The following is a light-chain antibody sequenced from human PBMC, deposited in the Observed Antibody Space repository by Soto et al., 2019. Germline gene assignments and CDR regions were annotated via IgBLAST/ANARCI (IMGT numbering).Light chain of an antibody. V-gene: IGKV3-15*01. CDR2: GES. CDR3: QQYNNWTLT. Sequence: EIVMTQSPATLSVSPGERATLSCRASQSVNSNLAWYQQKPGQAPRLLIYGESTRATGIPARFSGSGSGTEFTLTIGSLQSEDFAVYYCQQYNNWTLTFGGGTKVDIK. CDR1: QSVNSN. J-gene: IGKJ4*01.